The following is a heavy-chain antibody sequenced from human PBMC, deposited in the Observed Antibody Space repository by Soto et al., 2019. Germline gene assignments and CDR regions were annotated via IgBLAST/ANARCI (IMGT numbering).Heavy chain of an antibody. D-gene: IGHD3-3*01. CDR1: GYTFTSYG. Sequence: ASVKVSCKASGYTFTSYGISWARQAPGQGLEWMGWISAYNGNTNYAQKLQGRVTMTTDTSTSTAYMELRSLRSDDTAVYYCAGGGGSGYSYGAYYYGMDVWGQGTTVTVSS. CDR3: AGGGGSGYSYGAYYYGMDV. CDR2: ISAYNGNT. J-gene: IGHJ6*02. V-gene: IGHV1-18*01.